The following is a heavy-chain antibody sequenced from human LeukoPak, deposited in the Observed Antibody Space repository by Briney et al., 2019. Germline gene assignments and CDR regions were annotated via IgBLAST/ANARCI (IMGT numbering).Heavy chain of an antibody. CDR3: ARDENDALFNYYGSTVGAFDI. D-gene: IGHD3-10*01. CDR2: IIPIFGTA. Sequence: GASVKVSCKASGGXFSSYAISWVRQAPGQGLEWMGGIIPIFGTANYAQKFQGRVTITADESTSTAYMELSSLRAEDTAAYYCARDENDALFNYYGSTVGAFDIWGQGTMVTVSS. J-gene: IGHJ3*02. V-gene: IGHV1-69*01. CDR1: GGXFSSYA.